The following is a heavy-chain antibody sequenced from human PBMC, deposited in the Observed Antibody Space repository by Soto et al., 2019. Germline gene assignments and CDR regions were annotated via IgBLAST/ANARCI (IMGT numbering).Heavy chain of an antibody. CDR3: ARDNKAVADDAFDI. CDR2: IIPILGIA. J-gene: IGHJ3*02. Sequence: QVQLVQSGAEVKKPGTSVKVSCKASGGSFSSYTISWVRQAPGQGLEWMRRIIPILGIANYAQKFQGRVTITAEKSTSTDYMELSSLRSEVTDVYYGARDNKAVADDAFDIWGQGTMVTVSS. CDR1: GGSFSSYT. V-gene: IGHV1-69*08. D-gene: IGHD6-19*01.